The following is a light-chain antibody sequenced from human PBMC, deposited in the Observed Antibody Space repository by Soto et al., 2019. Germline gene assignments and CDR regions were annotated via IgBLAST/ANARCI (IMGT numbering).Light chain of an antibody. CDR1: QSVSSN. J-gene: IGKJ2*01. CDR3: QQSDNWPPYT. V-gene: IGKV3-15*01. CDR2: GAS. Sequence: EIVMTQSPATLSVSPGKRATLSCRASQSVSSNLAWYQQKPGQAPRLLISGASTRATGIPARFSGSGSGTEFTLTISGLQSEDFAVYYCQQSDNWPPYTFGQGTQLEIK.